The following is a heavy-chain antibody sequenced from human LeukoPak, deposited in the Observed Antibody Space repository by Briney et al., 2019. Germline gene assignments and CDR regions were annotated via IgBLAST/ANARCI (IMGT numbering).Heavy chain of an antibody. J-gene: IGHJ6*03. CDR2: IYYSGST. V-gene: IGHV4-59*01. D-gene: IGHD5-12*01. CDR1: GGSISSYY. CDR3: ARVSSGYDFSYYYYMDV. Sequence: SETLSLTCTVSGGSISSYYWSWIRQPPGKALEWIGYIYYSGSTNYNPSLKSRVTISVDTSKNQFSLKLSSVTAADTAVYYCARVSSGYDFSYYYYMDVWGKGTTVTVSS.